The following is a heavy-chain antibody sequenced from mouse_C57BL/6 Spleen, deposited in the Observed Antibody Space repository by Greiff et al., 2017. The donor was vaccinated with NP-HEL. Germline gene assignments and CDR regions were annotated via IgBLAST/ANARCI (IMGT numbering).Heavy chain of an antibody. J-gene: IGHJ3*01. Sequence: QVQLQQPGAELVMPGASVELSCKASGYTFTSYWMHWVKQRPGQGLEWIGEIDPSDSYTNYNQKFKGKSTLTVDKSSSTAYMQLSSLTSEDSAVYYCARSPFFAYWGQGTLVTVSA. CDR3: ARSPFFAY. CDR1: GYTFTSYW. V-gene: IGHV1-69*01. CDR2: IDPSDSYT.